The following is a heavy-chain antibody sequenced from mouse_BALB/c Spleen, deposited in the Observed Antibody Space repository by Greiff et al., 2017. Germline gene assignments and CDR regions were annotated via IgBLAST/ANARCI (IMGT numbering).Heavy chain of an antibody. J-gene: IGHJ3*01. D-gene: IGHD2-4*01. CDR3: ASIYYDYGGFAY. CDR1: GYTFTDYA. Sequence: VQLQQSGAELVRPGVSVKISCKGSGYTFTDYAMHWVKQSHAKSLEWIGVISTYYGDASYNQKFKGKATMTVDKSSSTAYMELARLTSEDSAIYYCASIYYDYGGFAYWGQGTLVTVSA. CDR2: ISTYYGDA. V-gene: IGHV1S137*01.